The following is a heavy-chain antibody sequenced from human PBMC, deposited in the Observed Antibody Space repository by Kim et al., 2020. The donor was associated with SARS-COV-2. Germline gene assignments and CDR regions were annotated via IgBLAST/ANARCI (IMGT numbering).Heavy chain of an antibody. V-gene: IGHV4-59*13. Sequence: SETLSLTCTVSGGSISSYYWSWIRQTPGKGLEWIGYIYYSGSTNYNPSLKSRVTISVDTSKNQFSLKLSSVTAADTAVYYCARGYSYGSSPGAFDIWGQGTMVTVSS. CDR2: IYYSGST. D-gene: IGHD5-18*01. J-gene: IGHJ3*02. CDR1: GGSISSYY. CDR3: ARGYSYGSSPGAFDI.